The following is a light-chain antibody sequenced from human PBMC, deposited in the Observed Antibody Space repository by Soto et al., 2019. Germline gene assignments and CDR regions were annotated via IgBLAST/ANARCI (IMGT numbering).Light chain of an antibody. CDR2: MDS. CDR1: LSLLHSNGYNY. V-gene: IGKV2-28*01. Sequence: DIAMTQSPLSLPVTPGEPASISCRSSLSLLHSNGYNYLDWYLQKPGQSPQLLIYMDSNRPSGVSDRFSGSGSGTEFTLKISRVEAEDVGVYYCMQALQTPITFGQGTRLEIK. CDR3: MQALQTPIT. J-gene: IGKJ5*01.